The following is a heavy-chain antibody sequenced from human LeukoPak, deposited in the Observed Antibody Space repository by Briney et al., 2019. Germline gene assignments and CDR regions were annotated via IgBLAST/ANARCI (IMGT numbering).Heavy chain of an antibody. CDR1: GDSITRGTYY. CDR3: ARDRGNGDYGDYLDS. J-gene: IGHJ4*02. Sequence: SETLSLTCTVSGDSITRGTYYWNWIRQPAGKGLEWIGRIHTSSRVNYNPSLKSRVTISIDTSRNLVSLRLTSVTAADAAVYYCARDRGNGDYGDYLDSWGQGTLVSVSS. D-gene: IGHD4-17*01. V-gene: IGHV4-61*02. CDR2: IHTSSRV.